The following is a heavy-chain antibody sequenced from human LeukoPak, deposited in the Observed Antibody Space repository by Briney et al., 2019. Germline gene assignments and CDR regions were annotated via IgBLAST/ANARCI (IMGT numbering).Heavy chain of an antibody. D-gene: IGHD2-21*02. CDR3: ARATVTATFDY. V-gene: IGHV4-39*01. Sequence: SETLSLTCTVSGGSISSSSYHWGWIRQPPGKGLEWIGSIYYSGSTYYNPSLKSRVTISVDTSKNQFSLKLSSVTAADTAVYYCARATVTATFDYWGQGTLVTVSS. J-gene: IGHJ4*02. CDR1: GGSISSSSYH. CDR2: IYYSGST.